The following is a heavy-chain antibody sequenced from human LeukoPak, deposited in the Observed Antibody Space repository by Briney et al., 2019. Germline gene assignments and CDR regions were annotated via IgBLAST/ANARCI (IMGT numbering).Heavy chain of an antibody. CDR1: GYTLTELS. D-gene: IGHD3-22*01. CDR2: FDPEDGET. Sequence: GASVKVSCKVSGYTLTELSMHWVRQAPGKGLEWMGGFDPEDGETIYAQKFQGRVTMTEDTSTDTAYMELSSLRSEDTAVYYCATFGSVIVVDHREFDYWGQGTLVTVSS. V-gene: IGHV1-24*01. J-gene: IGHJ4*02. CDR3: ATFGSVIVVDHREFDY.